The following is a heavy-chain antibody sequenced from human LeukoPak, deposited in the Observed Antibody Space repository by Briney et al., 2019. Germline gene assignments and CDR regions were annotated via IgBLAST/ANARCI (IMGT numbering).Heavy chain of an antibody. CDR1: GFTFSNAW. D-gene: IGHD2-2*01. Sequence: GGSLRLSCAASGFTFSNAWMSWVRQAPGKGLEWVGRIRSKTDGGKIDYAAPVKGRFTISRDDSESTLYLQMNNLKTEDTAVYYCKRDIVVVLTAITDYYQYYGMDVWGQGTTVAVSS. CDR3: KRDIVVVLTAITDYYQYYGMDV. CDR2: IRSKTDGGKI. J-gene: IGHJ6*02. V-gene: IGHV3-15*05.